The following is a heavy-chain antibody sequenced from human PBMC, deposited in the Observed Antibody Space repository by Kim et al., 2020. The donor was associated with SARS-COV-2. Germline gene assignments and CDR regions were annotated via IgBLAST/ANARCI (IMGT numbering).Heavy chain of an antibody. D-gene: IGHD4-4*01. CDR2: ISSDGINK. CDR3: AKGAEMTTINSYFDY. V-gene: IGHV3-30*18. Sequence: GGSLRLSCAASGFTFSSCDMHWVRQAPGKGLEWVAVISSDGINKYYADSVKGRFAISRDNSKNTLFLQMNSLRAGDTAVYYCAKGAEMTTINSYFDYWGQGTLVTVSS. CDR1: GFTFSSCD. J-gene: IGHJ4*02.